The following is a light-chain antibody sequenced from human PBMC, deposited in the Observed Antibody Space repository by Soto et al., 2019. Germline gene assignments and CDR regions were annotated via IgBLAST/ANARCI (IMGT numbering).Light chain of an antibody. Sequence: QSVLTQPASVSGSPGQSITISCTGTSSDVCGYNYVSWYQHHPGKAPKPMIFDVSNRPSGVSNRFSGSKSGNTASLTISGLQPEDEADYYCSSYTTSNTRQIVFGTGTKVTVL. CDR1: SSDVCGYNY. J-gene: IGLJ1*01. CDR2: DVS. CDR3: SSYTTSNTRQIV. V-gene: IGLV2-14*03.